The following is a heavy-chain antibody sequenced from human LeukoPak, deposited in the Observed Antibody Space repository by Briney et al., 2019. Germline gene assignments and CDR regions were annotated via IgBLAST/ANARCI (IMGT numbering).Heavy chain of an antibody. D-gene: IGHD3-22*01. J-gene: IGHJ4*02. CDR3: ARDIGNYYDYIYHYYYDY. CDR1: GGSLTRDD. CDR2: IYNTGST. Sequence: SETLSLTCTLSGGSLTRDDWNSVRQPAGQGLGWVGRIYNTGSTWYNPSLKSRVSMSIDTSKNQFSLKLHSVTAADAAVYYCARDIGNYYDYIYHYYYDYWGQGSLVTVSS. V-gene: IGHV4-4*07.